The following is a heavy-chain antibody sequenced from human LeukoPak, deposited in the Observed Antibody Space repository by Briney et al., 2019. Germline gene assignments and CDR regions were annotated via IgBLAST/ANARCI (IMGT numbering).Heavy chain of an antibody. D-gene: IGHD2-8*02. CDR1: GFTFSSYG. Sequence: GGSLRLSCAASGFTFSSYGMHWVRQAPGKGLEWVAVISYDGSNKYYADSVKGRFTISRDNSKNTLYLQMNSLRAEDTAVYYCAKKYWWWSHEDAFDIWGQGTMVTVSS. V-gene: IGHV3-30*18. CDR3: AKKYWWWSHEDAFDI. CDR2: ISYDGSNK. J-gene: IGHJ3*02.